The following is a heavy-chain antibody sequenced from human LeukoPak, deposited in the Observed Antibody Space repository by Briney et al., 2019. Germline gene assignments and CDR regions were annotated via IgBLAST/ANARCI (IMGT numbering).Heavy chain of an antibody. CDR2: ISSSSSTL. CDR3: ARGVLRYFDWLSYFDY. V-gene: IGHV3-48*01. Sequence: GGSLRLSCAASGFTFSSYSMNWVRQAPGKGLEWVSYISSSSSTLYYADSVKGRFTISRDNAKNSLYLQMNSLRAEDTAVYYCARGVLRYFDWLSYFDYWGQGTLVTVSS. D-gene: IGHD3-9*01. J-gene: IGHJ4*02. CDR1: GFTFSSYS.